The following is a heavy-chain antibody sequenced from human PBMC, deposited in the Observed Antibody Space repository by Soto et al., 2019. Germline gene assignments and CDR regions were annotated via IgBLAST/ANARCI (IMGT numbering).Heavy chain of an antibody. Sequence: ASVKVSCKASGGTFSSYAISWARQAPGQGLEWMGGIIPIFGTANYAQKFQGRVTITADESTSTAYMELSSLRSEDTAVYYCAREGIVVTAFDIWGQGTMVTVSS. D-gene: IGHD3-22*01. CDR1: GGTFSSYA. V-gene: IGHV1-69*13. CDR3: AREGIVVTAFDI. CDR2: IIPIFGTA. J-gene: IGHJ3*02.